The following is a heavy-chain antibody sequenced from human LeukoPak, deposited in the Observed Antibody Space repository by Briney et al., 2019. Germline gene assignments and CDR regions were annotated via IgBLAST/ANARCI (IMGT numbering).Heavy chain of an antibody. CDR3: VNRAWLEC. D-gene: IGHD3-9*01. J-gene: IGHJ4*02. Sequence: PGGSLRLSCAASGFIFSEHSMSWVRQAPGKGLEWVANIKEDGSEKQYVDSVRGRFTISRGNAKKSLYLQMNSLRAEDTAVYYCVNRAWLECWGQGTLVTVSS. CDR2: IKEDGSEK. CDR1: GFIFSEHS. V-gene: IGHV3-7*01.